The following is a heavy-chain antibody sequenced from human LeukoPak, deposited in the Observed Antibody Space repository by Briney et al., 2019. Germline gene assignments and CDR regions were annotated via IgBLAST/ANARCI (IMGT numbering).Heavy chain of an antibody. CDR1: GFSFSSYV. J-gene: IGHJ4*02. V-gene: IGHV3-21*01. D-gene: IGHD3-3*01. CDR2: IDAGHTT. CDR3: AGKYDF. Sequence: GGSLRLSCVASGFSFSSYVMRWVRQAPGKGLEWVSSIDAGHTTYYADSVKGRFTISRDNAKNSLYLQMNSLRAEDTAVYYCAGKYDFWGQGTLVTVSS.